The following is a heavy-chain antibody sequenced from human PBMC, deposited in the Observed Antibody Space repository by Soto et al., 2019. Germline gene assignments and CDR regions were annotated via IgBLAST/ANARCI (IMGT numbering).Heavy chain of an antibody. CDR3: AREHSSGWSGY. D-gene: IGHD6-19*01. V-gene: IGHV1-8*01. J-gene: IGHJ4*02. CDR1: GYTFTRYD. Sequence: QGQLVQAGAEVKKPGASVKVSCKASGYTFTRYDINWVRQATGQGLEWMGWRNPNSGNTGYAQKFQGRVTMTRNPSIRTAYMELSSLRSEDTAVSYCAREHSSGWSGYWGQGTLVTVSS. CDR2: RNPNSGNT.